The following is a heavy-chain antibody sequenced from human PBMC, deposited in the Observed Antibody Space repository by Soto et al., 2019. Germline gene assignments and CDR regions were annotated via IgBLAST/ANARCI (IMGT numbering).Heavy chain of an antibody. D-gene: IGHD1-7*01. Sequence: EVQLVESGGGLVQPGGSLRLSCAASGFTFSSYWMSWVRQAPGKGLEWVANIKQDGSEKYYVDSVKGRFTISRDNAKNSLYLQMNSLRDEDTAVYYCARDPRWAGTGTTTDYWGQGPLVTVSS. V-gene: IGHV3-7*03. CDR3: ARDPRWAGTGTTTDY. J-gene: IGHJ4*02. CDR2: IKQDGSEK. CDR1: GFTFSSYW.